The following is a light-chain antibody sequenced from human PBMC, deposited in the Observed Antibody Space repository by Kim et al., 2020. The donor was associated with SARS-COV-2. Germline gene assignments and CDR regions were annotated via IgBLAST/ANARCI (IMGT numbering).Light chain of an antibody. J-gene: IGKJ2*01. CDR3: QQTYRT. Sequence: SSLSASVGDRVTITCRASQSISNYLNWYQQKPGKAPKLLIYAASSLQSGVPSRFSGSGSGTYFTLTISSLQPEDFATYYCQQTYRTFGQGTKLEI. CDR1: QSISNY. V-gene: IGKV1-39*01. CDR2: AAS.